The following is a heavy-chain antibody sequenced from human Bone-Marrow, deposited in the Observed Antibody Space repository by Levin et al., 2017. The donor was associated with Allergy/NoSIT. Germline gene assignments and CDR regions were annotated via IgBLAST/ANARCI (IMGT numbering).Heavy chain of an antibody. Sequence: LSLTCAAAGFSFRDYCMTWVRQTPGRGLEWVANIDQHGSQKYYADSVKGRFTISRDNDKNTVDLQMNYLRDDDTAVYYCARNVRGNSAYDAFDVWGHGTKVTFSS. CDR3: ARNVRGNSAYDAFDV. J-gene: IGHJ3*01. V-gene: IGHV3-7*03. CDR1: GFSFRDYC. CDR2: IDQHGSQK. D-gene: IGHD5-12*01.